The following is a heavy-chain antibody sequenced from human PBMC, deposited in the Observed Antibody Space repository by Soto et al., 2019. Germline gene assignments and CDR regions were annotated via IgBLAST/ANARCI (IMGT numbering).Heavy chain of an antibody. CDR1: GFTFSSYV. Sequence: EVQVLESGGGLVQRGGSLRLSCAASGFTFSSYVMSWVRQAPGKGLEWVSTVSGSGGSTYYADSVKGRFAISRDNSKNTLYLQLNSLRAEDTAVYYCAKMGEGGYNYYYYFDYWGQGTLVTVSS. CDR2: VSGSGGST. CDR3: AKMGEGGYNYYYYFDY. V-gene: IGHV3-23*01. J-gene: IGHJ4*02. D-gene: IGHD5-12*01.